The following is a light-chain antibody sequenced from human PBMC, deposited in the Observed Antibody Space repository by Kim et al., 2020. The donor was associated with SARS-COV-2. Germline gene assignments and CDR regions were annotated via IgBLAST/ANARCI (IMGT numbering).Light chain of an antibody. V-gene: IGKV1-12*01. Sequence: SASVGDRVTITCRASQGIATRLAWYQQKPGRAPNLLISAASTLQSGVPPRFSGSGSGIDFTLTISSLQPEDSATYYCQQADSFPYTFGQGTKLEI. CDR2: AAS. CDR3: QQADSFPYT. J-gene: IGKJ2*01. CDR1: QGIATR.